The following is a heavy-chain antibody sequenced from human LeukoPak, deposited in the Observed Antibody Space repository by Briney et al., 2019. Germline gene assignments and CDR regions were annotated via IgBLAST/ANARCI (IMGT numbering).Heavy chain of an antibody. D-gene: IGHD6-13*01. Sequence: GGSLRLSCAASGFTFSSYSMNWVRQAPGKGLEWVSSISSSSSYIYYADSVKGGFTISRDNAKNSLYLQMNSLRAEDTAVYYCARDRAAAAGLIDYWGQGTLVTVSS. CDR1: GFTFSSYS. V-gene: IGHV3-21*01. J-gene: IGHJ4*02. CDR2: ISSSSSYI. CDR3: ARDRAAAAGLIDY.